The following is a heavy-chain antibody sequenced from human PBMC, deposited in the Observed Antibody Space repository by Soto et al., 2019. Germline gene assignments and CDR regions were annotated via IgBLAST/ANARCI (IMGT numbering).Heavy chain of an antibody. CDR2: IYYSGST. J-gene: IGHJ4*02. CDR1: GGSISSYY. V-gene: IGHV4-59*08. D-gene: IGHD1-7*01. CDR3: ARHGPSNWNSAAPFDY. Sequence: SETLSLTCTVSGGSISSYYWSWIRQPPGKGLEWIGYIYYSGSTNYDPSLKSRVTISVDTSKNQFSLKLSSVTAADTAVYYCARHGPSNWNSAAPFDYWGQGPLVTVSS.